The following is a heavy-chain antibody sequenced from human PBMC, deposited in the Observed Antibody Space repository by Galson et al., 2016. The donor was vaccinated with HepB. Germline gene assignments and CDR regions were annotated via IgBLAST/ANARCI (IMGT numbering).Heavy chain of an antibody. CDR2: TFYRSTWEN. J-gene: IGHJ6*03. D-gene: IGHD3-10*01. Sequence: CAISGDSVYNNGAAWVWIRQSPSRGLEWLERTFYRSTWENHYAGSVKNRITISPDKSRNQFSLHLNSVTPEDTAVYYCARAVMLGRGMDVWGKGTTVTVSS. CDR1: GDSVYNNGAA. V-gene: IGHV6-1*01. CDR3: ARAVMLGRGMDV.